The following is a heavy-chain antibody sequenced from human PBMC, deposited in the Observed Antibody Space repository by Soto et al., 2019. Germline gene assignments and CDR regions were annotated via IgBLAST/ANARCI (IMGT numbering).Heavy chain of an antibody. CDR1: GFSFTTYV. D-gene: IGHD1-26*01. Sequence: QVQLVESGGGVVQPGRSLRLSCAASGFSFTTYVMHWVRQAPGKGLEWVAVISHDGSYKYYGDAVKGRFTISRDTSKTALYLEMNSLRPAATPGYYCVKGLLAIVGTTLPRDAFKIWGQGTMVTVSS. CDR3: VKGLLAIVGTTLPRDAFKI. V-gene: IGHV3-30*18. J-gene: IGHJ3*02. CDR2: ISHDGSYK.